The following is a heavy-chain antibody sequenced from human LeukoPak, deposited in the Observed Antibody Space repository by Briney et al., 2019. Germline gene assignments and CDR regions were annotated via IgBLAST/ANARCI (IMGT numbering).Heavy chain of an antibody. D-gene: IGHD3-16*02. J-gene: IGHJ6*03. CDR1: GFTFDDYG. CDR3: ARDLMGYNYYYMDV. V-gene: IGHV3-21*01. Sequence: SGGSLRLSCAASGFTFDDYGMSWVRQAPGKGLEWVSSISSSSSYIYYADSVKGRFTISRDNAKNSLILQMNSLRAEDTAVYYCARDLMGYNYYYMDVWGKGTTVTVSS. CDR2: ISSSSSYI.